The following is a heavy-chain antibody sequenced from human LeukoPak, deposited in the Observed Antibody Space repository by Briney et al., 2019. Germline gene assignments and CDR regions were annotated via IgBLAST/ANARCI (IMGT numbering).Heavy chain of an antibody. D-gene: IGHD2-2*02. V-gene: IGHV3-23*01. CDR3: YHLGYCSSTSCYNYYYYMDV. CDR2: ISGSGGST. CDR1: GFTFSSYA. J-gene: IGHJ6*03. Sequence: GGSLRLSCAASGFTFSSYAMSWVRQAPGKGLEWVSAISGSGGSTYYADSVKGRFTISRDNSKNTLYLQMNSLRAEDTAVYYCYHLGYCSSTSCYNYYYYMDVWGKGTTVTVSS.